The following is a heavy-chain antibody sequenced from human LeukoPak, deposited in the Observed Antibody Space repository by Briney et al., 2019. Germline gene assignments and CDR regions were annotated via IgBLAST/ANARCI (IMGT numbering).Heavy chain of an antibody. CDR2: IYRSGST. CDR1: GGSINSGGYS. D-gene: IGHD3-10*01. CDR3: ARERGRAYYFDY. Sequence: SETLSLTCSVSGGSINSGGYSWSWIRPPPGPGLEWNEDIYRSGSTIHNLSLQRRLTISLDRSKNELPLTLTSVTAADTSVYYCARERGRAYYFDYWGRGILVIVSS. V-gene: IGHV4-30-2*01. J-gene: IGHJ4*02.